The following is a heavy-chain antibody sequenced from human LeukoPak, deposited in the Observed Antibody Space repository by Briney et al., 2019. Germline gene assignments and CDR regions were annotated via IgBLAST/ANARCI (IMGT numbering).Heavy chain of an antibody. CDR1: RGSIRSSY. CDR2: IYYSGST. D-gene: IGHD3-22*01. CDR3: ARGKTYYDISKDSFDI. Sequence: PSEALSVTCIDPRGSIRSSYWRWIPQPPGEGRGCVGYIYYSGSTNYNPSLNSRVTISVDTSKNQFSLKLSSVTAADTAVYYCARGKTYYDISKDSFDIWGQGTMVTVSS. V-gene: IGHV4-59*01. J-gene: IGHJ3*02.